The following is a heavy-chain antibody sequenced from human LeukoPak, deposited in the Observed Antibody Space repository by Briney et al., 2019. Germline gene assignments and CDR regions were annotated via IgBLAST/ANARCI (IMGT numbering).Heavy chain of an antibody. Sequence: SETLSLTCTVSGGSISSGGYYWSWIRQHPGKGLEWIGYIYYSGSTYYNPSLKSRVTISVDTSRNQFSLKLSSVTAADTAVYYCARRGSSGWYSLWGQGTLVTVSS. D-gene: IGHD6-19*01. CDR1: GGSISSGGYY. J-gene: IGHJ4*02. CDR2: IYYSGST. V-gene: IGHV4-39*01. CDR3: ARRGSSGWYSL.